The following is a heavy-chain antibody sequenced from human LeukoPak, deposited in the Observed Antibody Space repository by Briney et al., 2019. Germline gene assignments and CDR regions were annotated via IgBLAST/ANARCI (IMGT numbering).Heavy chain of an antibody. CDR2: IYYSGST. CDR1: GGSISSYY. D-gene: IGHD4-23*01. Sequence: PSETLSLTCTVSGGSISSYYWSWIRQPPGKGLEWIGYIYYSGSTNYNPSLKSRVTISVDTSKNQISLKLSSVTAADTAVYYCARGIGYGGNSYNWFDPWGQGTLVTVSS. V-gene: IGHV4-59*01. CDR3: ARGIGYGGNSYNWFDP. J-gene: IGHJ5*02.